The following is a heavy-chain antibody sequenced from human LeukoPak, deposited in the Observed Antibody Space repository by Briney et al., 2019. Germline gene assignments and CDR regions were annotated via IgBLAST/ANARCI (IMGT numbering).Heavy chain of an antibody. Sequence: GGSLRLSCAASGFTFSSYAMHWVRHAPGRGLEWVAVISYDGSNKYYADSVKGRFTISRDNSKNTLYLQMNSLRAEDTAVYYCARESTVTDWYGMDVWGQGTTVIVSS. J-gene: IGHJ6*02. V-gene: IGHV3-30-3*01. D-gene: IGHD4-17*01. CDR1: GFTFSSYA. CDR2: ISYDGSNK. CDR3: ARESTVTDWYGMDV.